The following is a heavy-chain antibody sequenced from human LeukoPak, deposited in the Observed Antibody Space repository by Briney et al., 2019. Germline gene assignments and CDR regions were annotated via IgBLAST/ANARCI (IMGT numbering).Heavy chain of an antibody. D-gene: IGHD2-21*02. Sequence: GSLRLSCASSGFTLYTYSMNWVRQAPGKGLEWVSSISSSSSYTSYADSVKGRFTISRDNAKNSLYLQLNSLRAEDTAIYYCARDKCSGGGDCCPFDSWGQGTLVTVSS. V-gene: IGHV3-21*01. J-gene: IGHJ4*02. CDR2: ISSSSSYT. CDR1: GFTLYTYS. CDR3: ARDKCSGGGDCCPFDS.